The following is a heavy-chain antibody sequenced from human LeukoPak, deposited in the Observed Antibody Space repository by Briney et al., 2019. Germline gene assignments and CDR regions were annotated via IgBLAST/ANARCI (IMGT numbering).Heavy chain of an antibody. V-gene: IGHV3-30*02. CDR3: AKDFIGPITMVRGVILSY. D-gene: IGHD3-10*01. CDR2: IRYDGSNK. CDR1: GFTFSSYG. Sequence: PGGSLRLSCAASGFTFSSYGMHWVRQAPGKGLEWVAFIRYDGSNKYYADSVKGRFTISRDNSKNTLYLQMNSLRAEDTAVCYCAKDFIGPITMVRGVILSYWGQGTLVTVSS. J-gene: IGHJ4*02.